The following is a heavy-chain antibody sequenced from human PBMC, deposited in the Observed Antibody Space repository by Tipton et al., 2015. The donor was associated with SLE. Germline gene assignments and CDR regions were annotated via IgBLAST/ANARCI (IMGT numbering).Heavy chain of an antibody. V-gene: IGHV4-30-4*01. D-gene: IGHD6-13*01. CDR3: ARTQGYTSDAFDI. J-gene: IGHJ3*02. Sequence: PSLTCTVSRGSISSGDYYWSWIRQPPGKGLEWIGYIYYSGNTYYNPSLKSRVTISVDTSKNQFSLKLSSVTAADTAVYYCARTQGYTSDAFDIWGQGTMVTVSS. CDR2: IYYSGNT. CDR1: RGSISSGDYY.